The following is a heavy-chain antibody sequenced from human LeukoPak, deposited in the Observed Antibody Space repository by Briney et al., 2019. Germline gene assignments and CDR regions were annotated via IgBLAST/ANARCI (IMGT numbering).Heavy chain of an antibody. CDR2: IYNSGST. D-gene: IGHD4-17*01. J-gene: IGHJ4*02. CDR1: GGSISSYY. Sequence: QVQLQESGPGLVKPSETLSLTCTVSGGSISSYYWSWIRQPPGKGLEWIGYIYNSGSTKYNPSLKSRVTISVDTSKNQFSLKLSSVTAADTAVYYCARHPSPGAYGAHWGQGTLVTVSS. CDR3: ARHPSPGAYGAH. V-gene: IGHV4-59*08.